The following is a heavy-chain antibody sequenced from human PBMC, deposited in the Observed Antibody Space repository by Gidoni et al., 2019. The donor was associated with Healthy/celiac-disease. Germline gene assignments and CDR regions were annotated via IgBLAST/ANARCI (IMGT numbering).Heavy chain of an antibody. CDR3: ARGYGSGRKYFDY. CDR1: GGSISSYD. CDR2: IYYSGST. J-gene: IGHJ4*02. V-gene: IGHV4-59*01. D-gene: IGHD3-10*01. Sequence: QVQLQESGPGLVKPSETLSLPCTVSGGSISSYDWSWIRQPPGKGLEWMGYIYYSGSTNYNPSLKSRVTISVDTSKNQFSLKLSSVTAADTAVYYCARGYGSGRKYFDYWGQGTLVTVSS.